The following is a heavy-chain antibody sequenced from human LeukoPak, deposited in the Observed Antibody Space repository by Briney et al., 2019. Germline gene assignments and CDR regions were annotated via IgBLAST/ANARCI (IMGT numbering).Heavy chain of an antibody. J-gene: IGHJ4*02. CDR3: ARGSPNYDFWSGYYPDFDY. D-gene: IGHD3-3*01. CDR1: GYTFTSYD. Sequence: ASVKVSCKASGYTFTSYDINWVRQATGQGLEWMGWMNPNSGNTGYAQKFQGRVTITRNTSISTAYMELSSLRSEDTAVYYCARGSPNYDFWSGYYPDFDYWGQGTLVTVSS. CDR2: MNPNSGNT. V-gene: IGHV1-8*03.